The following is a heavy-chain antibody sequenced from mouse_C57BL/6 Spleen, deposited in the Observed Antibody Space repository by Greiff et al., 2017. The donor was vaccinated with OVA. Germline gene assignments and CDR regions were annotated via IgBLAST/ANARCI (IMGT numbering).Heavy chain of an antibody. V-gene: IGHV5-9-1*02. Sequence: EVHLVESGEGLVKPGGSLKLSCAASGFTFSSYAMSWVRQTPEKRLEWVAYISSGGDYIYYADTVKGRFTISRDNARNTLYLQMSSLKSEDTAMYYCTGPSAGYDYFGYWGQGTTLTVSS. J-gene: IGHJ2*01. CDR3: TGPSAGYDYFGY. D-gene: IGHD2-3*01. CDR2: ISSGGDYI. CDR1: GFTFSSYA.